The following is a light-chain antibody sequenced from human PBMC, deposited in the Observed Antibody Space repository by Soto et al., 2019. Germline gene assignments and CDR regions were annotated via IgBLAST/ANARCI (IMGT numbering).Light chain of an antibody. CDR2: AAS. J-gene: IGKJ5*01. CDR3: QQLNSYPQLT. CDR1: QGISSY. Sequence: DIQLTQSPSLLSASIGDRVTITCRASQGISSYLVWYQQKPGKAPKLLIYAASTLQSGVPSRLSGSGSGTEFTLTISSLQPEDFATYCCQQLNSYPQLTFGQGTRLELK. V-gene: IGKV1-9*01.